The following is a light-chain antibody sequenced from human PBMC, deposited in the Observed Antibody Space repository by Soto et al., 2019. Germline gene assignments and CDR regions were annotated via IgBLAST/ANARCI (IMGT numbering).Light chain of an antibody. CDR1: QSLLHSNGNIY. CDR2: LGS. CDR3: MQAIQAPRT. Sequence: VLTQSPLSLPVTPGEPASISCRSSQSLLHSNGNIYLDGSLQKPGQSPQLLIYLGSIRASGVPDRFSGSGSGTDFTLKITRVEAEDVGVYYCMQAIQAPRTFGLGTKVEIK. V-gene: IGKV2-28*01. J-gene: IGKJ1*01.